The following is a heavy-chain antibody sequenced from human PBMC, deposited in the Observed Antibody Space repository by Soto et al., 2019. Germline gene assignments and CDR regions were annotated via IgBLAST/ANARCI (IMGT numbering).Heavy chain of an antibody. D-gene: IGHD3-22*01. Sequence: QLLLQESGPGLVKPSETLSLTCTVSGGSSSSTTYYWGWIRQSPGKGLEWIGNIYSGGNTYYNPALKSRVTIPVDTSNSHLSLRLSPVTTADSAVYYRAGQSYESRGYFSASWGQGTLVTVSS. J-gene: IGHJ5*02. CDR1: GGSSSSTTYY. CDR2: IYSGGNT. CDR3: AGQSYESRGYFSAS. V-gene: IGHV4-39*01.